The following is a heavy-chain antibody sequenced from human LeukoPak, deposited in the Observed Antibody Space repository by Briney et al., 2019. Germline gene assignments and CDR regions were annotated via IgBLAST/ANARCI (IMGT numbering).Heavy chain of an antibody. J-gene: IGHJ4*02. CDR3: ARAITIFGVVIVYFDY. CDR1: GGSFSGYY. V-gene: IGHV4-59*01. CDR2: IYYSGST. Sequence: SETLSLTCAVYGGSFSGYYWSWIRQPPGKGLEWIGYIYYSGSTNYNPSLKSRVTISVDTSKNQFSLKLSSVTAADTAVYYCARAITIFGVVIVYFDYWGQGTLVTVSS. D-gene: IGHD3-3*01.